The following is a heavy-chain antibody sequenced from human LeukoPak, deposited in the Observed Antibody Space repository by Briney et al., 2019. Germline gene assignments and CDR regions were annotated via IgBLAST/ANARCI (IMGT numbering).Heavy chain of an antibody. CDR1: GYTFTGYY. V-gene: IGHV1-2*02. Sequence: GASVKVSCKASGYTFTGYYMHWVRQAPGQGLEWMGWINPNSGGTNYAQKFQGRGTMTRDTSISTAYMELSRLRSDDTAVYYCARAPYYGSGSYFINFDYWGQGTLVTVSS. J-gene: IGHJ4*02. CDR2: INPNSGGT. CDR3: ARAPYYGSGSYFINFDY. D-gene: IGHD3-10*01.